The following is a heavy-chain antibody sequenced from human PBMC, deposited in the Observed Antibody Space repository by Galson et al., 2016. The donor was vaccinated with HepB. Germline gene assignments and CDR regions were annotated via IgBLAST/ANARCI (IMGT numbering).Heavy chain of an antibody. V-gene: IGHV3-30*18. Sequence: SLRLSCAASGVTFSSYGMHWVRQAPGKGLEWVAVISYDGNNKYYADSVKGRFTISRDNSKNTLYLQMNSLRVEDTAVYYCAKGRVSIAVAESMGVWGKGTTVTVSS. CDR2: ISYDGNNK. CDR3: AKGRVSIAVAESMGV. D-gene: IGHD6-19*01. J-gene: IGHJ6*03. CDR1: GVTFSSYG.